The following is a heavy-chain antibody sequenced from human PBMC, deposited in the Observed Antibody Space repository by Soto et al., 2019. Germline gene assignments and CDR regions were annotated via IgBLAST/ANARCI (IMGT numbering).Heavy chain of an antibody. V-gene: IGHV4-30-2*01. CDR1: GGSISSGGYS. D-gene: IGHD3-9*01. J-gene: IGHJ4*02. CDR2: IYHSGST. Sequence: SETLSLTCAVSGGSISSGGYSWSWIRQPPGKGLEWIGYIYHSGSTYNNPSLKSRVTISVDRSKNQFSLKLSSVTAADTAVYYCARVFYDILTGQQSFDYWGQGTLVTVSS. CDR3: ARVFYDILTGQQSFDY.